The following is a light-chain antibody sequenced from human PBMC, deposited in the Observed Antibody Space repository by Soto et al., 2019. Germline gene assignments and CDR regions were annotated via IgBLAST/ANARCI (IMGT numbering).Light chain of an antibody. V-gene: IGKV3-15*01. Sequence: EIVMTHSPATLSVSPGERATLSCRASQSVNSNLVWYQQKPGQAPRLLIYGASTRATGIPGRFGGSGYGTEFTLTISSLQSEDFAVYYCQQYNNWLWTFGQGTKVEIK. CDR3: QQYNNWLWT. CDR2: GAS. J-gene: IGKJ1*01. CDR1: QSVNSN.